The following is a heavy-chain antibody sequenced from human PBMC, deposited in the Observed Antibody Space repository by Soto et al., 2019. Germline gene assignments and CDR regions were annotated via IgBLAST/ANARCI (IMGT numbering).Heavy chain of an antibody. CDR2: IKQDGSEK. CDR3: ASARYDFWSGYYTDY. V-gene: IGHV3-7*01. Sequence: EVQLVESGGGLVQPGGSLRLSCAASGFTFSSYWMSWVRQAPGKGLEWVANIKQDGSEKYYVDSVKGRFTISRDNAKNSLYLQMNSLRAEDTAAYYCASARYDFWSGYYTDYWGQGTLVTVSS. J-gene: IGHJ4*02. CDR1: GFTFSSYW. D-gene: IGHD3-3*01.